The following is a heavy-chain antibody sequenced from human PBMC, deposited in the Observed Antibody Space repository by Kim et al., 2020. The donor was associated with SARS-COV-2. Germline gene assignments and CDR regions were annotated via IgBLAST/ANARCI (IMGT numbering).Heavy chain of an antibody. D-gene: IGHD5-12*01. V-gene: IGHV4-34*01. Sequence: SETLSLTCAVYGGSFSGYYWSWIRQPPGKGLEWIGEINHSGSTNYNPSLKSRVTISVDTSKNQFSLKLSSVTAADTAVYYCATPGATDYFDYWGQGTLVTVSS. CDR3: ATPGATDYFDY. J-gene: IGHJ4*02. CDR1: GGSFSGYY. CDR2: INHSGST.